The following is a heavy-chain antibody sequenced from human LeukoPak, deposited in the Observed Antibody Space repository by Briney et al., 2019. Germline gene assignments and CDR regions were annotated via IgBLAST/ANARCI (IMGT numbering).Heavy chain of an antibody. CDR3: ARGHVRRLGYYFDY. CDR2: IYYTRST. CDR1: GGSISSSSYY. Sequence: SETLSLTCTVSGGSISSSSYYWGWIRQPPGKGLEWIGSIYYTRSTYYNLSLKSQVTISVDTSKNQFSLKLTSVTAADTAVYYYARGHVRRLGYYFDYWGQGTLVTVSS. D-gene: IGHD1-26*01. V-gene: IGHV4-39*01. J-gene: IGHJ4*02.